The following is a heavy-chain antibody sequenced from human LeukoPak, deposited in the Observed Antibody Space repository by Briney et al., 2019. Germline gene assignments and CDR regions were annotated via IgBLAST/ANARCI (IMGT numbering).Heavy chain of an antibody. CDR2: IWYDGSNK. CDR1: GFTFSSYG. V-gene: IGHV3-33*01. CDR3: ARGYDSSGFGPFDY. Sequence: GGSLRLSCAASGFTFSSYGMHWVRQAPGKGLEWVAVIWYDGSNKYYADSVKGRFTISGDNSKNTLYLQMNSLRAEDTAVYYCARGYDSSGFGPFDYWGQGTLVTVSS. J-gene: IGHJ4*02. D-gene: IGHD3-22*01.